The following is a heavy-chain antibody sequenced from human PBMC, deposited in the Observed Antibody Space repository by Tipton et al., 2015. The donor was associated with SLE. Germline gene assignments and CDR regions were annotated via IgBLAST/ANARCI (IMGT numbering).Heavy chain of an antibody. J-gene: IGHJ3*02. Sequence: LSLTCTVSGGSISSYYWSWIRQPPGKGLEWVSVIYSGGSSTYYADSVKGRFTISRDNSKNTLYMQMNSLRAEDTAVYYCAKNRAGDDDAFDIWGQGTMVTVSS. CDR2: IYSGGSST. CDR3: AKNRAGDDDAFDI. D-gene: IGHD7-27*01. CDR1: GGSISSYY. V-gene: IGHV3-23*03.